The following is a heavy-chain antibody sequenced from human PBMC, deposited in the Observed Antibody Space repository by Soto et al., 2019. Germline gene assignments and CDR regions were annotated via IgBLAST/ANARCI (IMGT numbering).Heavy chain of an antibody. Sequence: EVQLVESGGGLVQPGGSLRLSCAASGFTFSSYWMHWVRQAPGKGLVWVSRINSDGSSTSYADSVKGRFTISRDXAKXXXXXXXXXXXXXXXXXXXXXXXRPGCSSXXCXHYYYYMDVWGKGTTVTVSS. V-gene: IGHV3-74*01. CDR3: XXXRPGCSSXXCXHYYYYMDV. J-gene: IGHJ6*03. D-gene: IGHD2-2*01. CDR2: INSDGSST. CDR1: GFTFSSYW.